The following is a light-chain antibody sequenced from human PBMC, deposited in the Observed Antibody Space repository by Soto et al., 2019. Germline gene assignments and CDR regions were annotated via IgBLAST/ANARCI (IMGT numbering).Light chain of an antibody. CDR1: SSDVGGYNY. V-gene: IGLV2-14*01. CDR2: EVS. CDR3: SSYRSTSNDV. J-gene: IGLJ1*01. Sequence: QSALTQPASVSGAPGQSITISCTGTSSDVGGYNYVSWFQQHPDKVPKLRIYEVSNRPSGVSSRFSGSKSGNTASLTISGLQAEDEADYYCSSYRSTSNDVCGSVIKRTVL.